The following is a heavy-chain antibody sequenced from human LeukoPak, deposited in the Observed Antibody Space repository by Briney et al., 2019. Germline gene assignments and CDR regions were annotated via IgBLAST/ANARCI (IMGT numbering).Heavy chain of an antibody. V-gene: IGHV3-30*04. CDR2: ISYDGSNK. CDR3: ARDLWMGY. J-gene: IGHJ4*02. CDR1: GFTFSSYA. Sequence: GRSLRLSCAASGFTFSSYAMHWVRQAPGKGLEWVAVISYDGSNKYYADSAKGRFTISRDNSKNTLYLQMNSLRAEDTAVYYCARDLWMGYWGQGTLVTVSS. D-gene: IGHD2-2*03.